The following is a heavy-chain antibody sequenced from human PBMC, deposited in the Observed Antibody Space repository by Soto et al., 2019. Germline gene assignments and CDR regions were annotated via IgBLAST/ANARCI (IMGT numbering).Heavy chain of an antibody. Sequence: QVQLQQWGAGLLKPSETLSLTCAVYGGSFSGYYWSWIRQPPGKGLEWIGEINHSGSTNYNPSLKSRVTISVDTSKNQFSLKLSSATAADTAVYYCARGWVYSSSWYYYYYGMDVWGQGTTVTVSS. CDR1: GGSFSGYY. D-gene: IGHD6-13*01. J-gene: IGHJ6*02. V-gene: IGHV4-34*01. CDR3: ARGWVYSSSWYYYYYGMDV. CDR2: INHSGST.